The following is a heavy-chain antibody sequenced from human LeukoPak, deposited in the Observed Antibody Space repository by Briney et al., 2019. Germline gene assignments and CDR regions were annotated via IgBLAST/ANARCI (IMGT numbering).Heavy chain of an antibody. CDR2: ISSSGITI. CDR1: XFTFSSYE. J-gene: IGHJ4*02. Sequence: AAXFTFSSYEMEWVSQAAGKGRVWVSYISSSGITIYYAASLKRRFTISRDNAKNSLYLQMNRLRAEDTAVYYCARRGSSGWYDYWGQGTLVTVSS. V-gene: IGHV3-48*03. D-gene: IGHD6-19*01. CDR3: ARRGSSGWYDY.